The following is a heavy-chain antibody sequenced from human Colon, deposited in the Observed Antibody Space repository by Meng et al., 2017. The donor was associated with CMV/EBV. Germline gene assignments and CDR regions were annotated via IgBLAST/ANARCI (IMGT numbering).Heavy chain of an antibody. V-gene: IGHV1-18*01. CDR2: ISVYHGYT. CDR1: GYTFSSYG. Sequence: ASVKVSCKASGYTFSSYGISWVRQAPGQGLEWMGWISVYHGYTNYAQKFQGRVTMTTDTSTSTAYMELRSLRSDDTAVYFCARSSGSGRVSPDPEDYYDYWGQGTLVTVSS. CDR3: ARSSGSGRVSPDPEDYYDY. D-gene: IGHD6-19*01. J-gene: IGHJ4*02.